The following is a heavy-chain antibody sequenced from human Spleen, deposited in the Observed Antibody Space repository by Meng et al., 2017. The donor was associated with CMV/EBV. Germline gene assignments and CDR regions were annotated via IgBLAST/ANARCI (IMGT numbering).Heavy chain of an antibody. D-gene: IGHD3-3*01. V-gene: IGHV1-69*10. CDR2: IIPILGIA. Sequence: SVKVSCKASGGTFSSYAISWVRQAPGQGLEWMGGIIPILGIANYAQKFQGRVTITTDESTSTAYMELSSLRSEDTAVYYCGSGFWSGYRLDQIDYWGQGTLVTVSS. CDR1: GGTFSSYA. J-gene: IGHJ4*02. CDR3: GSGFWSGYRLDQIDY.